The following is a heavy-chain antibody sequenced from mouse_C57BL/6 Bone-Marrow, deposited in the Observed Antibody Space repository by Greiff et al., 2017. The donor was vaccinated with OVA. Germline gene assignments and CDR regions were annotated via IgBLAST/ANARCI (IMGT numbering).Heavy chain of an antibody. D-gene: IGHD2-2*01. CDR3: AILYGYCFDY. CDR2: ILPGSGST. J-gene: IGHJ2*01. V-gene: IGHV1-9*01. Sequence: QVQLQQSGAELMKPGASVKLSCKASGYTFTGYWIEWVKQRPGHGLEWIGEILPGSGSTNYNEKFKGKATFTADTSSNTAYMHLSSLTIEDAAIYYCAILYGYCFDYWGQGTTLTVSS. CDR1: GYTFTGYW.